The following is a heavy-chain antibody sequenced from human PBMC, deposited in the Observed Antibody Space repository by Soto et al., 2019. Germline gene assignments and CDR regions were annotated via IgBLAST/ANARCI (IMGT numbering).Heavy chain of an antibody. CDR2: TYYRSKWYN. J-gene: IGHJ5*02. Sequence: PSQTLSLTCVISGDSLSSNSAAWNWVRQSPSRGLEWLGRTYYRSKWYNDYALSLRGRITINPDTSKNQFSLQLNSVTPEDTAVYYCARGRSWPRGDWFDPWGQGTLVTVSS. V-gene: IGHV6-1*01. D-gene: IGHD6-13*01. CDR3: ARGRSWPRGDWFDP. CDR1: GDSLSSNSAA.